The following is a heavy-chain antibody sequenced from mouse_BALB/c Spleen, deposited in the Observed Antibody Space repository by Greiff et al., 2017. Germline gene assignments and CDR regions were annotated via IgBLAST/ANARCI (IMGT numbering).Heavy chain of an antibody. Sequence: QVQLKQSGAELARPGASVKLSCKASGYTFTSYWMQWVKQRPGQGLEWIGAIYPGDGDTRYTQKFKGKATLTADKSSSTAYMQLSSLASEDSAVYYCARSSLYGYYFDYWGQGTTLTVSS. D-gene: IGHD2-2*01. V-gene: IGHV1-87*01. CDR2: IYPGDGDT. CDR1: GYTFTSYW. J-gene: IGHJ2*01. CDR3: ARSSLYGYYFDY.